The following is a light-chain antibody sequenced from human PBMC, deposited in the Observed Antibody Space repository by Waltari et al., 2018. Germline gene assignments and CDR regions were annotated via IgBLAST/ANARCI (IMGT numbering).Light chain of an antibody. CDR2: LGS. CDR1: QSLLHSNGYNY. J-gene: IGKJ4*01. CDR3: MQALQTPLT. V-gene: IGKV2-28*01. Sequence: DIVMTQSPLSLPVTPGEPASISCRSSQSLLHSNGYNYLDWYLQKPGQSPQLLVYLGSNRASGVPDRFSGSGSGTEFTLKISRVEAEDVEVYYCMQALQTPLTFGGGTKVEIK.